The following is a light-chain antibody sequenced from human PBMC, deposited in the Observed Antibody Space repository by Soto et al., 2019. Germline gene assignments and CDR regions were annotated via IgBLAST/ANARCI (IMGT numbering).Light chain of an antibody. CDR3: QQYDNWPLT. CDR2: GAS. Sequence: EIVLTQSPGTLSLSPGERATLSCRASQSVRSDYFAWYQQKPGQAPRVIILGASTRATGIPARFSGSGSGTEFTLTISSLQSEDFAVYYCQQYDNWPLTFGQGTRWIS. V-gene: IGKV3-15*01. J-gene: IGKJ1*01. CDR1: QSVRSDY.